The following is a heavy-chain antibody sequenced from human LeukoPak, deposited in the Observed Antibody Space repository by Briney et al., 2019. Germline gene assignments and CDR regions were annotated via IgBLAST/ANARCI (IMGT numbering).Heavy chain of an antibody. Sequence: TGGSLRLSCAASGLTLSDHDMDWVRQAPGKGLEWVGRSRNKGNSYTTEYAASVKGRLTISRDDSKNSLDLQMNSLKTEDTAVYYCVAYLYGASSVGGQGTLVTVSS. CDR3: VAYLYGASSV. D-gene: IGHD4-17*01. J-gene: IGHJ4*02. V-gene: IGHV3-72*01. CDR2: SRNKGNSYTT. CDR1: GLTLSDHD.